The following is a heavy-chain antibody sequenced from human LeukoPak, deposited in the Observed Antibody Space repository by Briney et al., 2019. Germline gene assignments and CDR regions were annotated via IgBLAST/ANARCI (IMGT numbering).Heavy chain of an antibody. CDR2: INPHSGAT. D-gene: IGHD1-26*01. Sequence: ASVKVSCKTSGYTFTDYYIHWVRQAPGQGLEWMGWINPHSGATNYPQKFQGRVTITRDTSTTTAYMEVVRLTSDDTALYFCARVRSRLSTLYPAAWGQGTLVTVSS. CDR1: GYTFTDYY. J-gene: IGHJ4*02. V-gene: IGHV1-2*02. CDR3: ARVRSRLSTLYPAA.